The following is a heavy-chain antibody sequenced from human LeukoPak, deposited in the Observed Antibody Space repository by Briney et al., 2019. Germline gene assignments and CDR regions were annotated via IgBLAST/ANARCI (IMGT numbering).Heavy chain of an antibody. Sequence: SETLSLTCAVYGGSFSGYYWSWIRQPPGKGLEWIGEINHSGSTNYNPSLKSRVTISVDTSKNQFSLKLSCVTAADTAVYYCARGGRQGYCSSTSCYRGVTSDYWGQGTLVTVSS. CDR3: ARGGRQGYCSSTSCYRGVTSDY. J-gene: IGHJ4*02. V-gene: IGHV4-34*01. D-gene: IGHD2-2*01. CDR1: GGSFSGYY. CDR2: INHSGST.